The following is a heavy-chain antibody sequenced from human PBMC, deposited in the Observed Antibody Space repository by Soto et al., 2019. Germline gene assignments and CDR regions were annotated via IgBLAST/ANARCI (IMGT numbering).Heavy chain of an antibody. CDR3: ARTGDIVVVTDFYYGMDV. CDR2: IIPIFTKP. Sequence: QVQLVQSGAEVKMPGSSVKVSCTASGGTFDTYALSWVRQAPGQGLEWLGGIIPIFTKPTYARKFQGSITNTADESTTTVYLDLSRLTSDDTAVYYCARTGDIVVVTDFYYGMDVWGQGTTVIASS. V-gene: IGHV1-69*01. J-gene: IGHJ6*02. D-gene: IGHD2-2*01. CDR1: GGTFDTYA.